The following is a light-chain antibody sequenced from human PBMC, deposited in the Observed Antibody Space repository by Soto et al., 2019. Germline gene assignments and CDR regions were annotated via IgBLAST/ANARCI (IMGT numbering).Light chain of an antibody. Sequence: QSVLTQPASVSGSPGQSITISCTGTSSDVGGYNYVSWYQQYPGKAPRLTIYDVSNRPSGVSNRFSGSKSGNTASLTISGLQAEDEADYYCTSYTSSSSYVFGTGTKLTVL. CDR3: TSYTSSSSYV. CDR1: SSDVGGYNY. J-gene: IGLJ1*01. V-gene: IGLV2-14*01. CDR2: DVS.